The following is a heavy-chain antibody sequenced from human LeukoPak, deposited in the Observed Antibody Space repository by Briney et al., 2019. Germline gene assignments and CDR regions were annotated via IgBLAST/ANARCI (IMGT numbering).Heavy chain of an antibody. V-gene: IGHV3-20*04. Sequence: PGGSLRLSCAASGFTFDDYGMSWVRQAPGKGLEWVSGINWNGGSTGYADSVKGRFTISRDNAKNSLYLQMNSLRAEDTALYYCASDPGGYYGSGSFNYFDYWGQGTLVTVSS. CDR2: INWNGGST. D-gene: IGHD3-10*01. CDR3: ASDPGGYYGSGSFNYFDY. J-gene: IGHJ4*02. CDR1: GFTFDDYG.